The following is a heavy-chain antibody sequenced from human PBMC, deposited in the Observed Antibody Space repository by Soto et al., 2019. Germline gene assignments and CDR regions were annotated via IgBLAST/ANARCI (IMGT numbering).Heavy chain of an antibody. J-gene: IGHJ5*02. CDR3: ARERSAAGTGWLDP. Sequence: QVQLVQSGAEVKKSGASVKVSCKASGYTFTSYDINWVRQATGQGLEWMGWMNPNSGNTGYAQKFQGRVTMTRNTSISTAYMELSSLRDEDTAVYYCARERSAAGTGWLDPWGQGTLVTVSS. D-gene: IGHD6-13*01. V-gene: IGHV1-8*01. CDR2: MNPNSGNT. CDR1: GYTFTSYD.